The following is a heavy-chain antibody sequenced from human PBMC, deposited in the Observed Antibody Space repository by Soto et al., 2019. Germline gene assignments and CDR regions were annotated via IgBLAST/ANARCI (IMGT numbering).Heavy chain of an antibody. V-gene: IGHV3-53*01. Sequence: EVQLVESGGGLMQPGGSLRLSCAASGFNVSTNYMTWVRQAAGKGLEWVSVIYSGGTTYYADSVKGRFIISRDNFKNTLYLQMNNLRAEDTARYYCARGSGSLYYFHYWGQGTLVTVSS. CDR1: GFNVSTNY. J-gene: IGHJ4*02. D-gene: IGHD1-26*01. CDR2: IYSGGTT. CDR3: ARGSGSLYYFHY.